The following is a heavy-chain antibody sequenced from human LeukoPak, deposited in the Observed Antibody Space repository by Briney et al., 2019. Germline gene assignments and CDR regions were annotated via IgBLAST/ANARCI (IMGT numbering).Heavy chain of an antibody. CDR3: ARNGLVDYGDYYFDY. D-gene: IGHD4-17*01. Sequence: SETLSLTCTVSGGSISSGVYYWSWIRQHPGKGLEWIGYIYYSGSTYYNPSLESRVTISVDTSKNQFSLKLSSVTAADTAVYYCARNGLVDYGDYYFDYWGQGTLVTVSS. CDR1: GGSISSGVYY. CDR2: IYYSGST. J-gene: IGHJ4*02. V-gene: IGHV4-31*03.